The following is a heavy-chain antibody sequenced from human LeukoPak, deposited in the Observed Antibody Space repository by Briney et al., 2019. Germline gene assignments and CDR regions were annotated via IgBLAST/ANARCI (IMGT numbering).Heavy chain of an antibody. CDR3: ASLDTAAIRTGGY. CDR1: GFPFSPDW. CDR2: IKKSGSET. Sequence: GGSLRLSCAASGFPFSPDWMSWVRQAPGKGLEWVAMIKKSGSETHYVDSVKGRFTISRDSARNSLYLQMSSLKADDTAVYYCASLDTAAIRTGGYWGQGTLVTVSS. D-gene: IGHD5-18*01. V-gene: IGHV3-7*01. J-gene: IGHJ4*02.